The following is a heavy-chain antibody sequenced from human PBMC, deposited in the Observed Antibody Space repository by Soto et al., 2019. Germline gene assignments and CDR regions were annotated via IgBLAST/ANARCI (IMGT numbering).Heavy chain of an antibody. J-gene: IGHJ4*02. CDR3: ARRWNYYLDF. D-gene: IGHD1-1*01. CDR1: GFPFREFG. Sequence: QMQLVGSGGGVVQPGRSLRLSCVASGFPFREFGMHWVRQAPGKGLEWVALISYDGSDYADSVTGRFTISRDDSRDTLFLHMDNLRPDDTGVYYCARRWNYYLDFWGQGTLVAVSS. CDR2: ISYDGSD. V-gene: IGHV3-33*05.